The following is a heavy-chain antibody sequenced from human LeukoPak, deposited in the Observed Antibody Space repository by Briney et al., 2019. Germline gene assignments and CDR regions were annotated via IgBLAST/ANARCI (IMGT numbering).Heavy chain of an antibody. Sequence: PSETLSLTCTVSGGSISSYYWSWIRQPPGKGLEWIGYIYYSGSTNYNPSLKSRVTISVDTSKNQFSLKLSSVTAADTAVYYCARDASYGDYLSFFDYWGQGTLVTVSS. J-gene: IGHJ4*02. V-gene: IGHV4-59*12. CDR2: IYYSGST. CDR3: ARDASYGDYLSFFDY. D-gene: IGHD4-17*01. CDR1: GGSISSYY.